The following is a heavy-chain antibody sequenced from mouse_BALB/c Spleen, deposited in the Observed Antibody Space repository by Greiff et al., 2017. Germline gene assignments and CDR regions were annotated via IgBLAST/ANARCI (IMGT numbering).Heavy chain of an antibody. V-gene: IGHV5-6-5*01. J-gene: IGHJ2*01. Sequence: EVNLVESGGGLVKPGGSLKLSCAASGFTFSSYAMSWVRQTPEKRLEWVASISSGGSTYYPDSVKGRFTISRDNARNILYLQMSSLRSEDTAMYYCARGDDFDYRGQGTTLTVSS. CDR2: ISSGGST. CDR3: ARGDDFDY. CDR1: GFTFSSYA.